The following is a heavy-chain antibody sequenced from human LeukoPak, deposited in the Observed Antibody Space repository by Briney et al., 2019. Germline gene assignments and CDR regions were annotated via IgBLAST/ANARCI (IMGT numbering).Heavy chain of an antibody. CDR3: AKDVCTSPRCLLYFDS. CDR2: ISGFNT. J-gene: IGHJ4*02. V-gene: IGHV3-23*01. Sequence: GGSLRLSCTTSGFAFSNYAMNWVRQAPGKGPEWVSGISGFNTYYADSVKGRFTIFRDNSKIVLYLQMDRLRAEDTAVYSCAKDVCTSPRCLLYFDSWGQGTLVTVSS. D-gene: IGHD2-8*01. CDR1: GFAFSNYA.